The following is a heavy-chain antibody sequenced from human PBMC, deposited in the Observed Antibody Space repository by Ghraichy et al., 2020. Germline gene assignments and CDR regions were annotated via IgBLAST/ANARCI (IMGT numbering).Heavy chain of an antibody. CDR3: TRGRAGEPFDF. D-gene: IGHD1-26*01. J-gene: IGHJ4*02. CDR1: GGSISNYY. Sequence: LNISCTVSGGSISNYYWTWIRQPPGKGLEWIGYIYYSGSTNYNPSLKSRVTISVDTSKNQVSLKLTSLTAADTAVYYCTRGRAGEPFDFWGQGTLVTVSS. CDR2: IYYSGST. V-gene: IGHV4-59*01.